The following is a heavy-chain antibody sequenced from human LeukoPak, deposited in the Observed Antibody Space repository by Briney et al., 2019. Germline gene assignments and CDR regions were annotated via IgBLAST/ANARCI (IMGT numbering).Heavy chain of an antibody. V-gene: IGHV3-30-3*01. J-gene: IGHJ6*03. Sequence: GGSLRLSCAASGFTFSSYPMHWVRQAPGKGLEWVAVVSDDGNKKFDADFVKGRFTISRDNSKNTLYLQMNSLRGEDTAVYYCARGQLLLEGYFYYMDVWGEGTTVAVSS. D-gene: IGHD2-2*01. CDR2: VSDDGNKK. CDR1: GFTFSSYP. CDR3: ARGQLLLEGYFYYMDV.